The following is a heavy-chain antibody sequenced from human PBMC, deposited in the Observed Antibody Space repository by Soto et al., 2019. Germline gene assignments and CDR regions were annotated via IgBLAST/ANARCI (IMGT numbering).Heavy chain of an antibody. CDR1: EFTFSSYE. D-gene: IGHD6-13*01. CDR2: ISSSGSTI. V-gene: IGHV3-48*03. CDR3: VRFGGAAAGPGDY. J-gene: IGHJ4*02. Sequence: GGSLRLSCVASEFTFSSYEMNWVRQAPGKGLEWVSYISSSGSTIYYTDSVKGRFTISRDNAKKSLYLQMNSLRAEDTAVYYCVRFGGAAAGPGDYWGQGTLVTVSS.